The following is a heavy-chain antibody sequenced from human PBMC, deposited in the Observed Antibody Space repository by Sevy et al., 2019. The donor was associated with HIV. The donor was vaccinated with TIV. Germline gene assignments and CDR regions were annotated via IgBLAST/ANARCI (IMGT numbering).Heavy chain of an antibody. CDR1: GFSFSKYW. V-gene: IGHV3-7*01. Sequence: GGSLRLSSAASGFSFSKYWMSWVRQAPGKGLEWVANIKEDGSQKNYLESVKGRFTISRDNAKNLLYLQMNNLRADDTAVYYCARDPDILSGYPSHYFDYWGQGTLVTVSS. CDR3: ARDPDILSGYPSHYFDY. CDR2: IKEDGSQK. D-gene: IGHD3-9*01. J-gene: IGHJ4*02.